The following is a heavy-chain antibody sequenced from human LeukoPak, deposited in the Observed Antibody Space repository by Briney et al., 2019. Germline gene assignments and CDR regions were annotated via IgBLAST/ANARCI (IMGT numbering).Heavy chain of an antibody. CDR2: INPISGTA. CDR3: ARASRTAVARNDAFDI. J-gene: IGHJ3*02. V-gene: IGHV1-69*01. CDR1: GDSINTYT. Sequence: SVKVSCKASGDSINTYTINWVRQAPGQGLEWMGGINPISGTANYAQKFQGKVTITADESTSTAYMELSSLRSEDTAVYYCARASRTAVARNDAFDIWGQGTMVTVSS. D-gene: IGHD6-19*01.